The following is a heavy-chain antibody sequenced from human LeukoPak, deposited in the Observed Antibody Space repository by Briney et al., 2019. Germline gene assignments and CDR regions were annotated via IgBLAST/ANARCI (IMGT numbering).Heavy chain of an antibody. J-gene: IGHJ4*02. V-gene: IGHV4-39*07. CDR2: IYYSGST. CDR1: GGSISSSSYY. Sequence: SETLSLTCTVSGGSISSSSYYWGWIRQPPGKGLEWIGSIYYSGSTYYNPSLKSRVTISVDTSKNQFSLKLSSVTAADTAVYYCARRGSGWYPKGSGYFDYWGQGTLVTVSS. CDR3: ARRGSGWYPKGSGYFDY. D-gene: IGHD6-19*01.